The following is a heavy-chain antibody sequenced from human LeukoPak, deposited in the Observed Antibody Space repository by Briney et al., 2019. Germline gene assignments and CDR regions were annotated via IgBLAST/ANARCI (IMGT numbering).Heavy chain of an antibody. J-gene: IGHJ6*02. Sequence: SETLSLTCTVSGASISSYFWSWIRQPPGKGLEWIGYIYDSGSTNYNPSLTSRVTISVDTSKNHFSLKLSSVTAADTAPYYCARQMYLGGMDVWGQGTTVTVSS. D-gene: IGHD2-8*01. V-gene: IGHV4-59*08. CDR2: IYDSGST. CDR3: ARQMYLGGMDV. CDR1: GASISSYF.